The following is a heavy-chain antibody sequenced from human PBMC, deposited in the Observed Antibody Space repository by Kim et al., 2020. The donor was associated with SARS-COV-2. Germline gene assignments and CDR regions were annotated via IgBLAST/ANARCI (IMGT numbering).Heavy chain of an antibody. V-gene: IGHV4-31*03. D-gene: IGHD2-8*01. CDR3: ARDRNDGLNI. Sequence: SETLSLTCTVSGGSFSSGGFYWSWIRQLPGKGLEWIGYISYSGSTYYNPSLKSRINISVDTSKNQFSLRLSSVTAADTAIYYCARDRNDGLNIWGQGTMV. J-gene: IGHJ3*02. CDR2: ISYSGST. CDR1: GGSFSSGGFY.